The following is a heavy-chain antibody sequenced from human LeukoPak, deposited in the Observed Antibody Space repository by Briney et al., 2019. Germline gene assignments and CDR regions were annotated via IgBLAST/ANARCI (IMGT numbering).Heavy chain of an antibody. CDR3: ARGRWAVAATGDYYYYGMDV. CDR2: IKLDGSEK. V-gene: IGHV3-7*03. Sequence: GGSLRLSCAASGFPFSTYWMNWVRQAPGKGLEWVANIKLDGSEKNYVDSVKGRFTISRDNAKNSLYLHMNSLTVEDTAIYYCARGRWAVAATGDYYYYGMDVWGQGTTVTVSS. D-gene: IGHD6-19*01. J-gene: IGHJ6*02. CDR1: GFPFSTYW.